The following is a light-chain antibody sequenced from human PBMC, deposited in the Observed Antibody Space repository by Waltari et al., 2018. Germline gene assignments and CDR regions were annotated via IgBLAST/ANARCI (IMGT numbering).Light chain of an antibody. J-gene: IGLJ2*01. Sequence: SSELTQDPAVSVALGRTVGITCQGDSLRSYYASWYQQKPGQAPVLVIYGKNNRPSGIPDRFSGSSSGNTASLTITGAQAEDEADYYCNSRDSSGNHLVFGGGTKLTVL. CDR2: GKN. CDR1: SLRSYY. V-gene: IGLV3-19*01. CDR3: NSRDSSGNHLV.